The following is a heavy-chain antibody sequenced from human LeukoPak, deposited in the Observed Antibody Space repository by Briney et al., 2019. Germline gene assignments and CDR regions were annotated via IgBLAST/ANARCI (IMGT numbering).Heavy chain of an antibody. CDR3: AKGFYYGSGSYRYFDY. Sequence: GGSLRLSCAASGFTVSSNYMSWVRQAPGKGLEWVSVIYSGGSTYYADSVKGRFTISRDNSKNTLYLQMNSPRAEDTAVYYCAKGFYYGSGSYRYFDYWAREPWSPSPQ. CDR2: IYSGGST. D-gene: IGHD3-10*01. J-gene: IGHJ4*02. CDR1: GFTVSSNY. V-gene: IGHV3-53*01.